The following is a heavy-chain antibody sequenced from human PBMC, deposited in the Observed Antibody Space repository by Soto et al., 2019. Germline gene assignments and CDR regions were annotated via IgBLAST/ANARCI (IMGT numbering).Heavy chain of an antibody. J-gene: IGHJ4*02. Sequence: SETLPLTCTLSGGSISSYYWIWTRQPPGKGLEWIGYIYYSGSTNYNPSLKSRVTISVDTSKNQFSLKLSSVTAADTAVYYCARSDWIQLWYYFDYWGQGTLVTVS. CDR1: GGSISSYY. CDR3: ARSDWIQLWYYFDY. D-gene: IGHD5-18*01. V-gene: IGHV4-59*01. CDR2: IYYSGST.